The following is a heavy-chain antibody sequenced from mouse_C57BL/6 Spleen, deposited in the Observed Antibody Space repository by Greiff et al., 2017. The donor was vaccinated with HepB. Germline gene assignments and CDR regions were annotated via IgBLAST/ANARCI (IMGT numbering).Heavy chain of an antibody. CDR2: IDPSDSYT. Sequence: QVQLQQPGAELVMPGASVKLSCKASGYTFTSYWMHWVKQRPGQGLEWIGEIDPSDSYTNYNQKFKGKSTLTVDKSSSTAYMQLSSLTSEDSAVYYCARDTTAHWYFDVWGTGTTVTVSS. CDR1: GYTFTSYW. CDR3: ARDTTAHWYFDV. V-gene: IGHV1-69*01. J-gene: IGHJ1*03. D-gene: IGHD1-2*01.